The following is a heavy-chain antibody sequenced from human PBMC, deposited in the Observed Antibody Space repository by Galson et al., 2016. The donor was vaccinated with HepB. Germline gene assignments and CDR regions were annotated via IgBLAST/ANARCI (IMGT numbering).Heavy chain of an antibody. V-gene: IGHV3-49*03. CDR1: GFTFGDYA. Sequence: SLRLSCAASGFTFGDYAMSWFRQAPGKGLEWVGFIRSKPYGGTTEYAASVKGRFTISRDDSKSIASMQMDRLKTEDTAVYYCSRGTVQCRCGTCYNSFDYWGQGTLVTVSS. D-gene: IGHD1-1*01. J-gene: IGHJ4*02. CDR2: IRSKPYGGTT. CDR3: SRGTVQCRCGTCYNSFDY.